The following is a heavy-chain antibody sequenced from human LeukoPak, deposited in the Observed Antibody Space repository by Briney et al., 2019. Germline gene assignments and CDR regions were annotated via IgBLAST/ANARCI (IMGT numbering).Heavy chain of an antibody. Sequence: SETLSLTCVVYGGSFSAYYWSWIRQPPGKGLEWIGEINNSGSTNYNPSLKSRVTISVDKSKNQFSLKLSSVTAADTAVYYCARTVGGGVVDYWGQGTLVTVSS. CDR1: GGSFSAYY. D-gene: IGHD1-26*01. V-gene: IGHV4-34*01. J-gene: IGHJ4*02. CDR3: ARTVGGGVVDY. CDR2: INNSGST.